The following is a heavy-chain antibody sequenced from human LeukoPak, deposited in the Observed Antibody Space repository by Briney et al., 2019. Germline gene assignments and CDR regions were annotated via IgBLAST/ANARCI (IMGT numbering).Heavy chain of an antibody. V-gene: IGHV4-34*01. Sequence: SETLSLTCAVYGVSFSGYYWNWLRQPPGKGLEWFGDINHGGGNKYNPSLERRATISLDTSKNQLSLKLSSVTAANTAVDYCATLLWGYWGQGTLVTVSS. J-gene: IGHJ4*02. CDR1: GVSFSGYY. CDR2: INHGGGN. D-gene: IGHD2/OR15-2a*01. CDR3: ATLLWGY.